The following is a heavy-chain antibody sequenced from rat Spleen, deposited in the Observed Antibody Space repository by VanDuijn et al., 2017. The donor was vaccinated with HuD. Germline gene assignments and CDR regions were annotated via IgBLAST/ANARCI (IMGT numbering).Heavy chain of an antibody. CDR1: GFSLTSYN. V-gene: IGHV2-63*01. D-gene: IGHD1-2*01. CDR3: TRDPVYYSSYMDY. J-gene: IGHJ2*01. Sequence: QVQLKESGPGLVQPSQTLSLTCTVSGFSLTSYNVHWVRQPPGKGLEWMGRMRYNGDTSYNSALKSRLSISRDTSKNQVFLKMNSLQTDDTGTYYCTRDPVYYSSYMDYWGQGVMVTVSS. CDR2: MRYNGDT.